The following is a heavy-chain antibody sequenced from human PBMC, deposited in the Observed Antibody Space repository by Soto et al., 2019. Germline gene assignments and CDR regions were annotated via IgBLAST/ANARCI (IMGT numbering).Heavy chain of an antibody. J-gene: IGHJ5*02. CDR1: GGTFSIYT. CDR2: GSA. V-gene: IGHV1-69*01. D-gene: IGHD2-15*01. Sequence: QVQLVQSGAEVKKPGSSVKVSCKASGGTFSIYTISWVRQAPGQGLEWMVGSANSAQKFQGRLTVTADESTSTVYLELSSLTSEDTVVYYCAREGPPDIAWFDPWGQGTMGSVSS. CDR3: AREGPPDIAWFDP.